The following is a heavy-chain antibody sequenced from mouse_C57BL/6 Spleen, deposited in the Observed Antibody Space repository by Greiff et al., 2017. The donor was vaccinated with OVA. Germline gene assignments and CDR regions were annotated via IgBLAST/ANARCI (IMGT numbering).Heavy chain of an antibody. Sequence: VQLQQPGAELVMPGASVKLSCKASGYTFTSYWMHWVKQRPGQGLEWIGEIDPSDSYTNYNQKFKGKSTLTVDKSSSTAYMQLSSLTSEDSAVYYCARRRDGFDYWGQGTTLTVSS. CDR1: GYTFTSYW. J-gene: IGHJ2*01. D-gene: IGHD2-3*01. CDR3: ARRRDGFDY. V-gene: IGHV1-69*01. CDR2: IDPSDSYT.